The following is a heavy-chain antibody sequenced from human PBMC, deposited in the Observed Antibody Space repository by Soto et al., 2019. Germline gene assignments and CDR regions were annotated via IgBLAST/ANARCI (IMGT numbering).Heavy chain of an antibody. V-gene: IGHV1-18*01. D-gene: IGHD3-3*01. J-gene: IGHJ4*02. Sequence: ASVKVSCKASGYTFTSYGISWVRQAPGQGLEWMGWISAYNGNTNYAQKLQGRVTMTTDTSTSTAYMELRSLRSDDTAVYYCARDQGRILGWLYPSSYYFDYWGQGTLVTVSS. CDR3: ARDQGRILGWLYPSSYYFDY. CDR2: ISAYNGNT. CDR1: GYTFTSYG.